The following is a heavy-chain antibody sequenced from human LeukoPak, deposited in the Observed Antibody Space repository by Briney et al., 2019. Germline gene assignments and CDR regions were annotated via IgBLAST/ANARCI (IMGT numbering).Heavy chain of an antibody. CDR2: IIPIFGTA. V-gene: IGHV1-69*13. Sequence: SVKVSCKASGYTFTSYYMHWVRQAPGQGLEWMGGIIPIFGTANYAQKFQGRVTITADESTSTAYMELSSLRSEDTAVYYCARELELDPPATDYYYYGMDVWGQGTTVTVSS. CDR3: ARELELDPPATDYYYYGMDV. J-gene: IGHJ6*02. CDR1: GYTFTSYY. D-gene: IGHD1-7*01.